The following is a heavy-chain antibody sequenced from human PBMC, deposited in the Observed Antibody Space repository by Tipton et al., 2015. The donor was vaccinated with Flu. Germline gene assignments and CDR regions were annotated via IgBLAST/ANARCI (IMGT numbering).Heavy chain of an antibody. CDR2: TYSGGST. J-gene: IGHJ6*02. V-gene: IGHV3-66*02. CDR3: ARDRVLFCGADCCPDYYYYYGLDV. CDR1: GFSVSSNY. D-gene: IGHD2-21*02. Sequence: SLRLSCAASGFSVSSNYMTWVRQAPGKGLEWVSVTYSGGSTFYADSVKGRFTISRDHSKNTLYLQMNSLRAEDTAVYYCARDRVLFCGADCCPDYYYYYGLDVWGQGTTVTVSS.